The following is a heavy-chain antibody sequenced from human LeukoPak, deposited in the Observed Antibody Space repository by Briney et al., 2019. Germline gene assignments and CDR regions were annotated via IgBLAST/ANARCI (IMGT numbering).Heavy chain of an antibody. Sequence: ASVKVSCKVSGYTLTELSMHWVRQAPGKGLEWMGGFDPEDGETIYAQKFQGRVTMTEDTSTDTAYMGLSSLRSEDTAVYYCATPQPLQQLVPGGDAFDIWGQGTMVTVSS. J-gene: IGHJ3*02. CDR2: FDPEDGET. D-gene: IGHD6-13*01. CDR3: ATPQPLQQLVPGGDAFDI. V-gene: IGHV1-24*01. CDR1: GYTLTELS.